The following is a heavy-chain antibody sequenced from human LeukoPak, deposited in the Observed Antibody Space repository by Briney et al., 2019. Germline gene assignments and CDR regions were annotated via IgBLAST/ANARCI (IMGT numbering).Heavy chain of an antibody. J-gene: IGHJ4*02. Sequence: SVKVSCRASGGTFSSYAISWVRQAPGQGLEWMGGIIPIFGTANYAQKLQGRVTMTTDTSTSTAYMELRSLRSDDTAVYYCARDLVGATTTRGDYWGQGTLVTVSS. V-gene: IGHV1-69*05. CDR2: IIPIFGTA. CDR1: GGTFSSYA. CDR3: ARDLVGATTTRGDY. D-gene: IGHD1-26*01.